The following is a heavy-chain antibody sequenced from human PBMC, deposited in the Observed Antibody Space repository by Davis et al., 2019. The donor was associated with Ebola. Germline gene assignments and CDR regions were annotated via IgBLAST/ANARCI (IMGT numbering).Heavy chain of an antibody. D-gene: IGHD1-26*01. CDR1: GGSSSGYY. Sequence: MPSETLSLTCAVYGGSSSGYYWSWIRQPPGKGLEWIGEINHSRRTTNYNPSLRSRVTISFDTSKNQFSLKLSSVTAADTAVYYCARVGDWELWGQGTLVTVSS. CDR3: ARVGDWEL. V-gene: IGHV4-34*01. CDR2: INHSRRTT. J-gene: IGHJ4*02.